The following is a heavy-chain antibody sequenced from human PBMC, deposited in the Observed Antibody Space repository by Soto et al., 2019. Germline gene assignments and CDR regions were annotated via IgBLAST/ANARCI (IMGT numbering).Heavy chain of an antibody. J-gene: IGHJ3*02. V-gene: IGHV3-15*01. Sequence: GGSLRLSCAASGFTFSNAWMSWVRQAPGKGLEWVGRIKSKTDGGTTDYAAPVKGRFTISRDDSKNTLYLQMNSLKTEDTAVYYCTTDYCSSTSCYRGLRFLESHRDAFDIWGQGTMVTVSS. CDR2: IKSKTDGGTT. CDR3: TTDYCSSTSCYRGLRFLESHRDAFDI. CDR1: GFTFSNAW. D-gene: IGHD2-2*01.